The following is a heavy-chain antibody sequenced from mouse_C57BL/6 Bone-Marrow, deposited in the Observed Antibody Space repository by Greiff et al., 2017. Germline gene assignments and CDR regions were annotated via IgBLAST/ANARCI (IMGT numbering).Heavy chain of an antibody. Sequence: QVPLQQPGAELVKPGASVKVSCKASGYTFTSYWMHWVKQRPGQGLEWLGRIHPSDSDTTYNQKFKGQATLTVAKSSSTAYMQLSSLTSEDSAVYDCGVITTVVANYCDYWGQGTTLTVSS. D-gene: IGHD1-1*01. J-gene: IGHJ2*01. V-gene: IGHV1-74*01. CDR1: GYTFTSYW. CDR2: IHPSDSDT. CDR3: GVITTVVANYCDY.